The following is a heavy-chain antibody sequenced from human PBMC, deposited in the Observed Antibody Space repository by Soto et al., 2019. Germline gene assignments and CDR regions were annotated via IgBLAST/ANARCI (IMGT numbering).Heavy chain of an antibody. J-gene: IGHJ4*02. CDR2: INPSGGST. CDR1: GYTFTSYY. CDR3: ATIKGGYYYDSSGYYYYFDY. V-gene: IGHV1-46*01. D-gene: IGHD3-22*01. Sequence: QVQLVQSGAEVKKPGASVKVSCKASGYTFTSYYMHWVRQAPGQGLEWMGIINPSGGSTSYAQKFQCRVTMNRDTSTSTVYMELSSLRSEDTAVYYCATIKGGYYYDSSGYYYYFDYWGQGTLVTVSS.